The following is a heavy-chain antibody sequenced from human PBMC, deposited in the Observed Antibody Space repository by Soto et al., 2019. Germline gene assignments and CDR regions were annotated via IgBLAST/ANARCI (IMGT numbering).Heavy chain of an antibody. J-gene: IGHJ4*02. CDR2: ISSSSSTI. V-gene: IGHV3-48*02. D-gene: IGHD2-21*02. Sequence: EVQLVESGGGLVQPGGSLRLSCAASGFTFSSYSMNWVRQAPGKGLEWVSYISSSSSTIYYADSVKGRFTISRDNAKNSLYLQMNSLRDEDTAVYYCARDHRDAGLQDIVVVTAIRASAFDYWGQGTLVTVSS. CDR1: GFTFSSYS. CDR3: ARDHRDAGLQDIVVVTAIRASAFDY.